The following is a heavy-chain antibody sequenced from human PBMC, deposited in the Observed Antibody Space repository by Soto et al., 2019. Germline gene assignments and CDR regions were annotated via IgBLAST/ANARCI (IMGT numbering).Heavy chain of an antibody. D-gene: IGHD1-1*01. J-gene: IGHJ4*02. V-gene: IGHV3-9*01. Sequence: VESGGGLVQPGRSMRLSCAASGFIFDDFAMHWVRQAPGKGLEWVSGISWNSGSTDYAASVKGRFIISRDNARNSLYLQMNSLRPEDTALYYCARDTDLDTWNDPFDYWGQGALVIVS. CDR2: ISWNSGST. CDR3: ARDTDLDTWNDPFDY. CDR1: GFIFDDFA.